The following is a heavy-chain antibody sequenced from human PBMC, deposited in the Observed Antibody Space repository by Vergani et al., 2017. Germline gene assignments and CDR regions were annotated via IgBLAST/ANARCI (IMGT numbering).Heavy chain of an antibody. CDR3: ARHRDTAMDGGFDY. J-gene: IGHJ4*02. V-gene: IGHV4-61*02. Sequence: QVQLQESGPGLVKPSQTLSLTCTVSGGSISSGSYYWSWIRQPAGKGLEWIGRIYTSGSTNYNPSLKSRVTISVDTSKNQFSLKLSSVTAADTAVYYCARHRDTAMDGGFDYWGQGTLVTVSS. D-gene: IGHD5-18*01. CDR1: GGSISSGSYY. CDR2: IYTSGST.